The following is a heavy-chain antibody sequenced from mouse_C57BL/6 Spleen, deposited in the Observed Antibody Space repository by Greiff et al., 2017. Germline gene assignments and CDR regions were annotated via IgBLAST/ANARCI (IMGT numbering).Heavy chain of an antibody. CDR1: GYTFTSYW. J-gene: IGHJ2*01. CDR3: ARSTGGGTYDC. CDR2: INPSNGGT. Sequence: QVQLQQPGTELVKPGASVKLSCKASGYTFTSYWMHWVKQRPGQGLEWIGNINPSNGGTNYNEKFQSQATLTVAKSSSPAYMQLSSLTSEDTAVYDCARSTGGGTYDCWGQGTTLTVSS. V-gene: IGHV1-53*01. D-gene: IGHD3-3*01.